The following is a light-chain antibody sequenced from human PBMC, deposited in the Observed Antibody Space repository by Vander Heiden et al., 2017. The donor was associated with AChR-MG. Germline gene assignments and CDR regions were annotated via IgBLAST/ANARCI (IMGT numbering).Light chain of an antibody. J-gene: IGKJ1*01. CDR3: QQSDSVPWT. CDR1: QHIRHY. Sequence: DIQTTQSPSSLSAAVGDTIIFTCRASQHIRHYLNWSPHTPGKVPKLLIYGASRLQSGVPSRFSGGGSGTDFTLNISSLPPEDFANYYCQQSDSVPWTFGQRTKVEV. V-gene: IGKV1-39*01. CDR2: GAS.